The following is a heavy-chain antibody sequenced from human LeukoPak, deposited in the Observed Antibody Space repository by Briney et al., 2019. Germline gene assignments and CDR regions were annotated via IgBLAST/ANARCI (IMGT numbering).Heavy chain of an antibody. Sequence: PSETLSLTCTVSGGSISSHYWSWFRQPPGKGLEWIGYIYCSGSTNYNPSLKSRVTISVDTSKNQFSLKLGSVTAADTAVYYCTRVDGVVVVNYYYFDLWGRGTLVTVSS. CDR1: GGSISSHY. CDR2: IYCSGST. CDR3: TRVDGVVVVNYYYFDL. D-gene: IGHD3-22*01. V-gene: IGHV4-59*11. J-gene: IGHJ2*01.